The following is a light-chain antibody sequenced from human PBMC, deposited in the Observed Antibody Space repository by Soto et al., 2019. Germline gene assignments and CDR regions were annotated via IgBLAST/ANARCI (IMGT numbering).Light chain of an antibody. CDR3: SSYTSGSTLYV. J-gene: IGLJ1*01. V-gene: IGLV2-14*01. CDR2: ASS. CDR1: SSDVGSYNY. Sequence: QPALAHPASVPGSPGQSITTSCTGTSSDVGSYNYVSWYQHHPGKAPRLMIYASSNRPSGVSHRFSGSRSGNTASLTISGPQAEHEADYYCSSYTSGSTLYVFGTGTKVTVL.